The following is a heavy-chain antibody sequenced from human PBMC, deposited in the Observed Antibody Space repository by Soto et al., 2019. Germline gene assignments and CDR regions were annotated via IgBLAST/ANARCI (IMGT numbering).Heavy chain of an antibody. Sequence: QVQLVQSGAEVKKPGASVKVSCKASGYTFTNYGFSWVRQAPGQGLEWMGWISAYNGDKKYAQKFQGRVTMTTDISARSAGTEPRSMRSNATAMYYAARRDYDYSAHDIWGQGTMVTVSS. V-gene: IGHV1-18*01. D-gene: IGHD4-4*01. CDR2: ISAYNGDK. CDR3: ARRDYDYSAHDI. CDR1: GYTFTNYG. J-gene: IGHJ3*02.